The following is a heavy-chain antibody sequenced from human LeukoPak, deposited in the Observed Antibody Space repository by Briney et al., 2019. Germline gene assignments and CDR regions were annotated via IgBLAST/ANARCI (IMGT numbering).Heavy chain of an antibody. CDR1: GYTFASYG. Sequence: GASVKISCKASGYTFASYGISWVRQAPGQGLEWMGWISAYNGNTNYAQKLQGRVTMTTDTSTSTAYMELRSLRSDDTAVYYCARDHNIVVVPAAPHHWFDPWGQGTLVTVSS. CDR3: ARDHNIVVVPAAPHHWFDP. V-gene: IGHV1-18*01. J-gene: IGHJ5*02. CDR2: ISAYNGNT. D-gene: IGHD2-2*01.